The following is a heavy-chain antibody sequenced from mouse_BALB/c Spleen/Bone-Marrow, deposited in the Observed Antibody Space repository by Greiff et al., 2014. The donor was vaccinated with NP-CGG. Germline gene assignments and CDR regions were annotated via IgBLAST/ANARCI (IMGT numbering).Heavy chain of an antibody. CDR3: TRWGTTVVAYYAMDY. CDR2: IDPSDSYT. J-gene: IGHJ4*01. Sequence: VQLQQSGAELVKPGASVKMSCKASGYTFTSYWMHWVKQRPGQGLEWIGVIDPSDSYTSYNQKFKGKATLTVDTSSSTAYMQLSRLTTEDSAVYYCTRWGTTVVAYYAMDYWGQGTSVTVSS. V-gene: IGHV1S127*01. D-gene: IGHD1-1*01. CDR1: GYTFTSYW.